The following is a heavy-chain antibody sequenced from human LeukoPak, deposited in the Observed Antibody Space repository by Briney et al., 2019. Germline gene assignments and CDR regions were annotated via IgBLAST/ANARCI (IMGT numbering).Heavy chain of an antibody. CDR1: GFTFSSYS. J-gene: IGHJ5*02. V-gene: IGHV3-21*01. CDR3: ARDRMDSSGWPNWFDH. Sequence: GGSLRLSCAASGFTFSSYSMNWVRQAPGKGLEWFSCINSSGSYIYYADPVNGRFTISRDNAKTSMYLHMHSLSAEDTAVYYCARDRMDSSGWPNWFDHWGQGTLVTVSS. D-gene: IGHD6-19*01. CDR2: INSSGSYI.